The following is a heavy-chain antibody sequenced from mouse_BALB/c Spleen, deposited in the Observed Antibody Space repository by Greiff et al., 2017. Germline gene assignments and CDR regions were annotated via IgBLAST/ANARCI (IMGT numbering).Heavy chain of an antibody. V-gene: IGHV5-17*02. CDR3: ASEGNYCGNPYDAMDY. Sequence: EVKVVESGGGLVQPGGSRKLSCAASGFTFSSYGMHWVRQAPEKGLEWVAYISSGSSTIYYADTVKGRFTISRDNPKNTLYLQMTSLRSEDTAMYYGASEGNYCGNPYDAMDYWGQGTLVTVSS. CDR2: ISSGSSTI. J-gene: IGHJ4*01. CDR1: GFTFSSYG. D-gene: IGHD2-1*01.